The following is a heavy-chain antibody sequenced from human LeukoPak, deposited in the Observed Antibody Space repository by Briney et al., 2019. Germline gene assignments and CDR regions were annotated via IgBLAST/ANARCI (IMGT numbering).Heavy chain of an antibody. CDR2: ISSSSSTI. Sequence: QSGGSLRLSCAASGFTFSSYSMNWVRQAPGKGLEWVSYISSSSSTIYYADSVKGRFTISRDNSKNTLYLQMNSLRAEDTAVYYCAKEKGVLWFGESYFDYWGQGTLVTVSS. V-gene: IGHV3-48*01. J-gene: IGHJ4*02. CDR1: GFTFSSYS. D-gene: IGHD3-10*01. CDR3: AKEKGVLWFGESYFDY.